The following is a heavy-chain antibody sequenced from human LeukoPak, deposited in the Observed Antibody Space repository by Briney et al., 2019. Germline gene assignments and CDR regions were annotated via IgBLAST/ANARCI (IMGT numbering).Heavy chain of an antibody. V-gene: IGHV1-18*01. CDR1: GYTFTNYG. CDR3: GGYQYLLLSCGSAFDI. Sequence: ASVKLSCKASGYTFTNYGISWVGQPPGQRLEWMGWISAYNGNTDYAQKFQGRVTMTTHTSTSTAQFELRNRRSDDTAMYYCGGYQYLLLSCGSAFDIWGQATLATVSS. D-gene: IGHD2-2*01. J-gene: IGHJ3*02. CDR2: ISAYNGNT.